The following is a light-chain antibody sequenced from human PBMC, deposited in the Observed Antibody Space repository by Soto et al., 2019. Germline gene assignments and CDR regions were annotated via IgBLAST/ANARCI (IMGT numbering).Light chain of an antibody. CDR3: SSYTSTNTLNWV. V-gene: IGLV2-14*01. CDR2: EVR. CDR1: SSDVGGYNY. J-gene: IGLJ3*02. Sequence: QPASVSGSPGQSITISCTGTSSDVGGYNYVSWYQQHPGKAPKLMIYEVRNRPSGVSNRFSGSKSGNTASLTISGLQAEDEADYYCSSYTSTNTLNWVFGGGTKLTVL.